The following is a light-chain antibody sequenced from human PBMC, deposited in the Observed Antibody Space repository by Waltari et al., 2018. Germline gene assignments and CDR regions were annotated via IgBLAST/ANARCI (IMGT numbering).Light chain of an antibody. J-gene: IGKJ3*01. Sequence: CRASQSVGSKYLAWYQHKPGQAPRLLIHGTSVRATGIPDRFSGGGSETDFTLTISRLEPEDLAVYYCQHYGASPFSFGHGTKVEIQ. CDR3: QHYGASPFS. CDR1: QSVGSKY. CDR2: GTS. V-gene: IGKV3-20*01.